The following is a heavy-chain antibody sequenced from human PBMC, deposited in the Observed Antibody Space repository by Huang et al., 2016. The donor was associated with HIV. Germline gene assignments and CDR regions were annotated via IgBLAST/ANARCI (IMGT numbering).Heavy chain of an antibody. CDR2: ISAYNGVT. CDR1: GYTFTSYG. CDR3: ARDSPLLGVVIVVVPTAPNAFDI. Sequence: VQSGVEVKKPGASVKVSCKASGYTFTSYGISWVRQAPGQGLEWMGWISAYNGVTNYAQNVQGRVTMTTDTYTSTAYMELRRLRSDDTAVYYCARDSPLLGVVIVVVPTAPNAFDIWGQGTMVTVSS. D-gene: IGHD2-2*01. V-gene: IGHV1-18*01. J-gene: IGHJ3*02.